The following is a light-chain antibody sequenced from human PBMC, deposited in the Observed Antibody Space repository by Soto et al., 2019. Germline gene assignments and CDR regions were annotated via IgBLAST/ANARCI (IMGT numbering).Light chain of an antibody. CDR2: NSN. CDR1: SSNIGAGYD. V-gene: IGLV1-40*01. J-gene: IGLJ3*02. CDR3: QSYDNSLRGVV. Sequence: QSVLTQPPSVSGAPGQRVTISCTGSSSNIGAGYDVHWYQQLPGAAPKLLISNSNSRPSGVPDRFSGSKSGTSASLAITGLQADDDADYYFQSYDNSLRGVVFGGGTKLTVL.